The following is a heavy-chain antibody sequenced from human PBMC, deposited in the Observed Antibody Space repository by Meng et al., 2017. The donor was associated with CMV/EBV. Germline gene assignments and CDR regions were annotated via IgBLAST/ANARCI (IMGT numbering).Heavy chain of an antibody. CDR1: GFPFSSYW. CDR3: ARDPNPLAYYYDSSGWY. J-gene: IGHJ4*02. D-gene: IGHD3-22*01. V-gene: IGHV3-7*01. CDR2: IKQDGSEK. Sequence: GESLKISCAASGFPFSSYWMSWVRQAPGKGLEWVANIKQDGSEKYYVDSVKGRFTISRDNAKNSLYLQMNSLRAEDTAVYYCARDPNPLAYYYDSSGWYWGQGTLVTVSS.